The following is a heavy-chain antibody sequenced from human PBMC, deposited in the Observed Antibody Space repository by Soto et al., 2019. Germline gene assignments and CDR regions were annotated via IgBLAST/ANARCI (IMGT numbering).Heavy chain of an antibody. D-gene: IGHD3-10*01. CDR3: ARDIGVWGSVDY. CDR1: GFTFSSYG. Sequence: GGSLRLSCAASGFTFSSYGMHWVRQAPGKGLEWVAVIWYDGSNKYYADSVKGRFTISRDNSKNTLYLQMNSLRAEDTAVYYCARDIGVWGSVDYWGQGTLVTVSS. J-gene: IGHJ4*02. V-gene: IGHV3-33*01. CDR2: IWYDGSNK.